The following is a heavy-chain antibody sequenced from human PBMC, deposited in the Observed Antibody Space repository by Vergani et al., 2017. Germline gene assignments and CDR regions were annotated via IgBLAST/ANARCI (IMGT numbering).Heavy chain of an antibody. CDR2: ISWNSGAV. CDR3: ARDKGYCSSTSCYTGYFDY. CDR1: GITFWKFG. D-gene: IGHD2-2*02. V-gene: IGHV3-9*01. Sequence: EVDLVESGGGLAQPGGSLRLSCEASGITFWKFGMHWVRQGPGKGLEWVSGISWNSGAVDYADSVRGRFTISRDNSKNTLYLQMNSLRAEDTAVYYCARDKGYCSSTSCYTGYFDYWGQGTLVTVSS. J-gene: IGHJ4*02.